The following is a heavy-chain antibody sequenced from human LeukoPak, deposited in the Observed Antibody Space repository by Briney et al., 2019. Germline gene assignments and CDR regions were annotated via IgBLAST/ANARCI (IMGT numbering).Heavy chain of an antibody. D-gene: IGHD3-16*02. Sequence: SETLSLTCTVSSGSINGYYWGWVRQPAGRGLEWIGRIYTTGIANYNPSLQSRLTMSVDTSKRQFSLNLRSVTAADTAIYYCARQGYTASHYFLDYWSQGTLVTVSS. V-gene: IGHV4-4*07. CDR1: SGSINGYY. CDR3: ARQGYTASHYFLDY. CDR2: IYTTGIA. J-gene: IGHJ4*02.